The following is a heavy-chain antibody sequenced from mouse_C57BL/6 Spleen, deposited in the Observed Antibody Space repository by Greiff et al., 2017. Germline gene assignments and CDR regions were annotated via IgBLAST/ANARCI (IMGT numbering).Heavy chain of an antibody. CDR2: ISYDGSN. CDR3: AREHGSSYDYAMDY. CDR1: GYSITSGYY. Sequence: EVQLVESGPGLVKPSQSLSLTCSVTGYSITSGYYWNWIRQFPGNKLEWMGYISYDGSNNYNPSLKNRISITRDTSKNQFFLKLNSVTTEDTATYYCAREHGSSYDYAMDYWGQGTSVTVSS. D-gene: IGHD1-1*01. V-gene: IGHV3-6*01. J-gene: IGHJ4*01.